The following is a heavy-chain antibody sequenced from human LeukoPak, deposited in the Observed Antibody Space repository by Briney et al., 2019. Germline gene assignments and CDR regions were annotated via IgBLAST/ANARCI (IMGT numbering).Heavy chain of an antibody. CDR1: GFTFSSYA. V-gene: IGHV3-30-3*01. D-gene: IGHD3-22*01. CDR2: ISYDGSNK. Sequence: GGSLRLSCAAPGFTFSSYAMHWVRQAPGKGLEWVAVISYDGSNKYYADSVKGRFTISRDNSKNTLYLQMNSLRAEDTAVYYCSGYWDDYWGQGTLVTVSS. CDR3: SGYWDDY. J-gene: IGHJ4*02.